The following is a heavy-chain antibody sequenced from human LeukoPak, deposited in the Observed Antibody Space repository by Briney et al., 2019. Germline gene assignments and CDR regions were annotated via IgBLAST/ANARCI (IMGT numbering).Heavy chain of an antibody. CDR1: GGSFSGYY. J-gene: IGHJ4*02. Sequence: SETLSLTCAVYGGSFSGYYWSWIRQPPGKGLEWIGEINHSGSTNYNPSLKSRVTISVDMSKNQFSLKLSSVTAADTAVYYCARIRGIGYCSSTSCPPQFWGQGTPVTVSS. CDR2: INHSGST. CDR3: ARIRGIGYCSSTSCPPQF. V-gene: IGHV4-34*01. D-gene: IGHD2-2*01.